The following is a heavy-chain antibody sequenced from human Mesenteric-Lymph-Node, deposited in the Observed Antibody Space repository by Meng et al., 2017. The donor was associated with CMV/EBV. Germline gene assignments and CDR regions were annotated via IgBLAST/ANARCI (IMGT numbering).Heavy chain of an antibody. V-gene: IGHV3-23*01. J-gene: IGHJ4*02. CDR2: VGGNGDGT. CDR1: GFTFSNYA. D-gene: IGHD3-3*01. Sequence: GGSLRLSCVASGFTFSNYAMSWVRQALGKGLEWVSDVGGNGDGTYHADSVKGRFTISRDNSRNTLYLQMNSLRADDTAVYYCAKGVSVFGVVPDHWGQGTLVTVSS. CDR3: AKGVSVFGVVPDH.